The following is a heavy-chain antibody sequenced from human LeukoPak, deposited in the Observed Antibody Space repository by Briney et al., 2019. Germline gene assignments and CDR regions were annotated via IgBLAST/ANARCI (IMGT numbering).Heavy chain of an antibody. J-gene: IGHJ5*02. CDR2: VDPEDGEI. CDR3: ATASICSSTNCAFDP. D-gene: IGHD2-2*01. V-gene: IGHV1-69-2*01. CDR1: GYTFTDYY. Sequence: ASVKVSCKASGYTFTDYYMHWVQQAPGKGLEWMGLVDPEDGEIKYPEKFQGRVTITADTSTDTAYMELSSLRSEDTAVYYCATASICSSTNCAFDPWGQGTLVTVSS.